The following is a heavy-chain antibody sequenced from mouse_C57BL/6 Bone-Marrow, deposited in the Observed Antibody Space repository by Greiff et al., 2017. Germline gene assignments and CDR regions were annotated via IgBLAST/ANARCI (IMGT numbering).Heavy chain of an antibody. CDR1: GFSLTSYG. J-gene: IGHJ1*03. D-gene: IGHD2-5*01. Sequence: VQRVESGPGLVQPSQSLSITCTVSGFSLTSYGVHWVRQSPGKGLEWLGVIWSGGSTDYNAAFISRLSISKDNSKSQVFLKMNSLQAEDTAIYYCARSPDNNYCYWYFDVWGTGTTVTVSS. CDR2: IWSGGST. V-gene: IGHV2-2*01. CDR3: ARSPDNNYCYWYFDV.